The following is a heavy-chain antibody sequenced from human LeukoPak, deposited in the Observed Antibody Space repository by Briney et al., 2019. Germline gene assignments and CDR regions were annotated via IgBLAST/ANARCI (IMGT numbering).Heavy chain of an antibody. CDR2: ISGDGSST. CDR3: VRDIAPLGTVWFDP. CDR1: GFTFTNYW. V-gene: IGHV3-74*01. D-gene: IGHD6-13*01. J-gene: IGHJ5*02. Sequence: GGSLRLSCAASGFTFTNYWMYWVRQAPGKGPVWVSRISGDGSSTNYADFVKGRFTISRDNAKNTLFLQMNSLRVEDTAVYYCVRDIAPLGTVWFDPWGQGTLVTVSS.